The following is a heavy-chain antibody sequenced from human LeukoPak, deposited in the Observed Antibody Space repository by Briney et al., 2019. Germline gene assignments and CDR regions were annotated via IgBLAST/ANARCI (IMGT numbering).Heavy chain of an antibody. CDR1: GYTFTGYY. D-gene: IGHD5-24*01. CDR3: ARETLRKRWLQSTRGAFDI. J-gene: IGHJ3*02. Sequence: ASVKVSCKASGYTFTGYYMHWVRQAPGQGLEWMGIINPSGGSTSYAQKFQGRVTMTRDTSTSTVYMELSSLRSEDTAVYYCARETLRKRWLQSTRGAFDIWGQGTMATVSS. CDR2: INPSGGST. V-gene: IGHV1-46*01.